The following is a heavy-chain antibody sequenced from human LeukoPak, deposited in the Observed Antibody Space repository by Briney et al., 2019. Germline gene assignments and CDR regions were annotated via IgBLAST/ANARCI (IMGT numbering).Heavy chain of an antibody. CDR1: GYTFTGYC. CDR2: INPNSGGT. V-gene: IGHV1-2*02. J-gene: IGHJ6*02. Sequence: ASVKVSCKASGYTFTGYCMHWVRQAPGQGLEWRGWINPNSGGTNYAQKFQGRVTMTRDTSISTAYMELSRLRSDDTAVYYCARVVLYGSGRLSWPNYGMDVWGQGTTVTVSS. CDR3: ARVVLYGSGRLSWPNYGMDV. D-gene: IGHD3-10*01.